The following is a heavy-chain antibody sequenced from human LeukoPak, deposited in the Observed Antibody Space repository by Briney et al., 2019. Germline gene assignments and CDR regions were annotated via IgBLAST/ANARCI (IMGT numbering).Heavy chain of an antibody. V-gene: IGHV3-48*03. J-gene: IGHJ4*02. Sequence: GGSLRLSCAASGFTFSSYEMNWVRQAPGKGLEWVSYISSSGSTIYYADSVKGRFTISRDNSKNTLYLQMNSLRAEDTAVYYCARPTHYGSGSYSFDYWGQGTLVTVSS. CDR2: ISSSGSTI. CDR1: GFTFSSYE. D-gene: IGHD3-10*01. CDR3: ARPTHYGSGSYSFDY.